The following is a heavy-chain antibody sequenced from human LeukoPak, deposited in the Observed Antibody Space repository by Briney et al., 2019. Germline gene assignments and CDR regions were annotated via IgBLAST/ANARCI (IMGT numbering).Heavy chain of an antibody. V-gene: IGHV4-34*01. Sequence: SETLSLTCAVYGGSFSGYYWSWIRQPPGKGLEWIGEINHSGSTNYNPSLKSRVTISVDTSKNQFSLKLSSVTAADTAVYYCAIRYSGSYNDYWGQGTLVTVSS. CDR1: GGSFSGYY. J-gene: IGHJ4*02. CDR2: INHSGST. CDR3: AIRYSGSYNDY. D-gene: IGHD1-26*01.